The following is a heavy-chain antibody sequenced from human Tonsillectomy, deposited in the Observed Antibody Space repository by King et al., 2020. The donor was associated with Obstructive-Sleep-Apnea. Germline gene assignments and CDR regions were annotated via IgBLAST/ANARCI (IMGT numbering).Heavy chain of an antibody. CDR2: IKQDGSEK. V-gene: IGHV3-7*01. CDR3: ARLTGRCPDY. D-gene: IGHD1-14*01. J-gene: IGHJ4*02. CDR1: GFTFSSYW. Sequence: VQLVESGGGLVQPGGSLRLSCAASGFTFSSYWMSWVRQAAGKGLEWVASIKQDGSEKYHVDSVKGRFTISRDNAENSLYLQMDSLRADDTAVYYCARLTGRCPDYWGQGTLVTVSS.